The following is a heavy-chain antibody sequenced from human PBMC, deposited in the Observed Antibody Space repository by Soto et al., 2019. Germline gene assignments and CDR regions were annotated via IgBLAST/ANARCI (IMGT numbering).Heavy chain of an antibody. CDR1: GGSISSGGYY. J-gene: IGHJ6*03. D-gene: IGHD3-3*01. V-gene: IGHV4-31*03. CDR2: IYYSGST. Sequence: PSETLSLTCTVSGGSISSGGYYWSWIRQHPGKGLEWIGYIYYSGSTNYNPSLKSRVTISVDTSKNQFSLKLSSVTAADTAVYYCARSGSYYDFWSGYRSLNSGHYYYYYMDVWGKGTTVTVSS. CDR3: ARSGSYYDFWSGYRSLNSGHYYYYYMDV.